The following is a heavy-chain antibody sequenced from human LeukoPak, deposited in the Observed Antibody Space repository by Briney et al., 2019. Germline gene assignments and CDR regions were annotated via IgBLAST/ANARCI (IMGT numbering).Heavy chain of an antibody. CDR1: GGSISSYY. CDR2: IYTSGST. Sequence: SETLSLTCTVSGGSISSYYWSWIRQPAGKGLEWIGRIYTSGSTNYNPSLKSRVTMSVDTSKNQFSLNLSSVTAPDTALYYCARGSHCSSTSCYDPGFDYGGQGTLVTVSS. D-gene: IGHD2-2*01. J-gene: IGHJ4*02. CDR3: ARGSHCSSTSCYDPGFDY. V-gene: IGHV4-4*07.